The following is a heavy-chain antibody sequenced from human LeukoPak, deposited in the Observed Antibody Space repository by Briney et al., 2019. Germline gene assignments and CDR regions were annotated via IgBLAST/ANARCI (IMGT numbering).Heavy chain of an antibody. Sequence: GGSLRLSCVASGFMFSDYAMSWVRQAPGKGLEWVSVIYSGGSAYYADSVKGRFTISRDNSKNTLYLQMNSLRAEDTAVYYYARGSMDVWGQGTTVTVSS. J-gene: IGHJ6*02. CDR3: ARGSMDV. CDR1: GFMFSDYA. V-gene: IGHV3-66*01. CDR2: IYSGGSA.